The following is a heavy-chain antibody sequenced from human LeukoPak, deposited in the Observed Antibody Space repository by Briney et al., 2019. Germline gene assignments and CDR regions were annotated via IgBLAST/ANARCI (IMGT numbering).Heavy chain of an antibody. CDR3: ARDGHGDGFLTGYSYLGMDV. V-gene: IGHV3-21*01. J-gene: IGHJ6*02. CDR1: GLSLRCYS. D-gene: IGHD3-9*01. CDR2: VTIISNFI. Sequence: GGSVRLSRAASGLSLRCYSMNGVGPAPGKGREGVSSVTIISNFIYYADTVKGRFTISRDNAKSSLLLQMNSLRAEDTAVYFCARDGHGDGFLTGYSYLGMDVWGQGTTVTVSS.